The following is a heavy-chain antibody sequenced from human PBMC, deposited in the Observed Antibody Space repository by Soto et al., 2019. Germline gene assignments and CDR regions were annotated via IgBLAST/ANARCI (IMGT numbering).Heavy chain of an antibody. CDR1: GGSFSGYY. Sequence: SETLSLTCAVYGGSFSGYYWSWIRQPPGKGLEGIGEINHSGSTNYNPSLKSRVTISVDTSKKQFSLKLSSVTAADTAVYYCGGGLYNWNYVLGYYYYGMAVWGQGTTVTASS. CDR2: INHSGST. D-gene: IGHD1-7*01. V-gene: IGHV4-34*01. CDR3: GGGLYNWNYVLGYYYYGMAV. J-gene: IGHJ6*02.